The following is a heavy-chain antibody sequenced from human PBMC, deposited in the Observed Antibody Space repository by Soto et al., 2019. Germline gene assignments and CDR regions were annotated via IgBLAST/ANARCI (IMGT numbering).Heavy chain of an antibody. CDR2: IHWDDDK. D-gene: IGHD3-16*01. CDR1: GFSLGTGGVG. Sequence: QITLKESGPTLVKPTQTLTLTCTFSGFSLGTGGVGVGWIRQPPGKALEWLALIHWDDDKGYSPSLKSRLTITKDTSKKQVVLTMTNMAPVDTATYYCAQETGGYYHYGMDVWGQGTTVTVSS. V-gene: IGHV2-5*02. J-gene: IGHJ6*02. CDR3: AQETGGYYHYGMDV.